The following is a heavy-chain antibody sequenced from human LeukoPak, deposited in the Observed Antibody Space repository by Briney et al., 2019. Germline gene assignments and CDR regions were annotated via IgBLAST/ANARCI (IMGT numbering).Heavy chain of an antibody. CDR2: TSYNGNT. J-gene: IGHJ4*02. D-gene: IGHD6-19*01. V-gene: IGHV1-18*04. CDR1: GYTFSNYG. Sequence: GASVKVSCKASGYTFSNYGISWVRQPPGLGLDGMGWTSYNGNTNYAQKFQDRVTMTTDTSTTTAYMELRSLESDDTAVYYCARHSGSGWQALGYWGQGTLVTVSS. CDR3: ARHSGSGWQALGY.